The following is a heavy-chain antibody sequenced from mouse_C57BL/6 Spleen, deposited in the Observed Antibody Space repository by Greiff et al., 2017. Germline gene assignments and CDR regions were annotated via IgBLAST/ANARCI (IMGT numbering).Heavy chain of an antibody. CDR1: GYTFTSYD. D-gene: IGHD1-1*01. CDR2: IYPRDGST. V-gene: IGHV1-85*01. J-gene: IGHJ4*01. CDR3: ARYYYGSSVSYAMDY. Sequence: QVQLQQSGPELVKPGASVKLSCKASGYTFTSYDINWVKQRPGQGLEWIGWIYPRDGSTKYNEKFKGKATLTVDTSSSTAYMELHSLTSEDSAVYFCARYYYGSSVSYAMDYWGQGTSVTVSS.